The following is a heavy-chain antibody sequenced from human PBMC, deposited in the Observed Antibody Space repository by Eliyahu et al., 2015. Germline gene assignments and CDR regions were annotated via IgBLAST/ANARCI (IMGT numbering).Heavy chain of an antibody. Sequence: QLQLQESGSGLVKPSQTLSLTCXVXGGSIXSGGYSWSWIRQPPGKGXEWIGSMFHGVNTGYNPSLRSRVTISLDTSKNQFSLRLSSVTAADTAVYYCAREPDYWGQGILVTVSS. CDR2: MFHGVNT. J-gene: IGHJ4*02. CDR3: AREPDY. CDR1: GGSIXSGGYS. V-gene: IGHV4-30-2*01.